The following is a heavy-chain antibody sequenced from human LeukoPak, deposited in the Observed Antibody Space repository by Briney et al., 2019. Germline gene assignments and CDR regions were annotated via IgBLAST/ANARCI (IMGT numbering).Heavy chain of an antibody. CDR3: ARDRATRKFDYYYGMDV. CDR1: GFTFSSYS. Sequence: GSLRLSCAASGFTFSSYSMNWVRQAPGKGLEWVSSISSSSSYIYYADSVKGRFTISRDNAKNSLYLQMNSLSAEDTAVYYCARDRATRKFDYYYGMDVWGQGTTVTVSS. J-gene: IGHJ6*02. V-gene: IGHV3-21*01. CDR2: ISSSSSYI.